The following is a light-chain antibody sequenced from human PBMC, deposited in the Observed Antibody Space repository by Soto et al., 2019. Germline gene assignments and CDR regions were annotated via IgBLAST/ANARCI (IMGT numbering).Light chain of an antibody. V-gene: IGKV3-20*01. CDR1: QSVTTTY. CDR3: QQYGSAPFT. J-gene: IGKJ4*01. Sequence: EIVLTQSPGTLSLSPGDRATLSCRASQSVTTTYLAWYQQKPGQAPRLLIYGASTRATGIPDRFSGSGSGTDFTLTISRLEPEHFAVYYCQQYGSAPFTFGGGTKVEIK. CDR2: GAS.